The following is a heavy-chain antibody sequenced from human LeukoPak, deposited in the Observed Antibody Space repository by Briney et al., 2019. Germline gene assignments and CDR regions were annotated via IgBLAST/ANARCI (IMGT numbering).Heavy chain of an antibody. CDR3: ARAPYEYDSSGYYPSPFDY. CDR2: INTNTGNP. V-gene: IGHV7-4-1*02. J-gene: IGHJ4*02. D-gene: IGHD3-22*01. Sequence: GASVKVSCKASGYTFTSYAMNWVRQAPGQGLEWMGWINTNTGNPTYAQGFTGRFVFSLDTSVSTAYLQISSLKAEDTAVYYCARAPYEYDSSGYYPSPFDYWGQGTLVTVSS. CDR1: GYTFTSYA.